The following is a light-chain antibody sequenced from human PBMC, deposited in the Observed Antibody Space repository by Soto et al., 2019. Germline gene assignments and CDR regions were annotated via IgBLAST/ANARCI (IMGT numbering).Light chain of an antibody. CDR2: GAS. Sequence: EIVMTQPPATLSVSPGETATLSCRASQSVSSNLAWYHQKPGQAPRLLIYGASSRATGIPDRFSGSGSGTDFTLTISSLQPEDFATYYCQQSYSTPITFGQGTRLEIK. J-gene: IGKJ5*01. V-gene: IGKV3D-15*01. CDR3: QQSYSTPIT. CDR1: QSVSSN.